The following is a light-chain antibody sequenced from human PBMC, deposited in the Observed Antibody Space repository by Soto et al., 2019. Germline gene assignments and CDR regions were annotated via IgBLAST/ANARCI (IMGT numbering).Light chain of an antibody. CDR3: HQYAASPLT. CDR1: QSVGRNF. CDR2: DSS. V-gene: IGKV3-20*01. Sequence: EIVLTQSPGTLSLSPGERATLSCRASQSVGRNFLAWFQQKPGQAPRLLISDSSSKTTGIPDRFSGRASGTDFTLTISRLEPEDIAVFYCHQYAASPLTFGGGTKVEIK. J-gene: IGKJ4*01.